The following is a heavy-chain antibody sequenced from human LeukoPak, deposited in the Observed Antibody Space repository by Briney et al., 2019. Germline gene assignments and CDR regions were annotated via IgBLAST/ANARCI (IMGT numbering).Heavy chain of an antibody. V-gene: IGHV4-4*09. J-gene: IGHJ6*03. CDR1: GGSISSYY. D-gene: IGHD3-10*01. CDR2: IYTSGST. Sequence: PSETPSLTCTVSGGSISSYYWSWIRQPPGKGLEWIGYIYTSGSTNYNPSLKSRVTISVDTSKNQFSLKLSSVTAADTAVYYCARHGLGYYGSGSYFGYYYYYYMDVWGKGTTVTVSS. CDR3: ARHGLGYYGSGSYFGYYYYYYMDV.